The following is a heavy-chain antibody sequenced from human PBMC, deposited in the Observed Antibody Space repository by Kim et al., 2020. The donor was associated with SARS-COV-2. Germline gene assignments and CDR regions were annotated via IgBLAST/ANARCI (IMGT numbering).Heavy chain of an antibody. J-gene: IGHJ4*02. V-gene: IGHV3-11*06. D-gene: IGHD3-10*01. Sequence: KGRFTISRDNAKNSLYLQMNSLRAEDTAVYYCAREAYYGSGSYYKDFDDYWGQGTLVTVSS. CDR3: AREAYYGSGSYYKDFDDY.